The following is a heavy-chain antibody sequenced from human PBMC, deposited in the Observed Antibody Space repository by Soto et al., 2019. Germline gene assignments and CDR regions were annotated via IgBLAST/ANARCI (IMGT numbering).Heavy chain of an antibody. CDR1: VFPVSTYT. J-gene: IGHJ4*02. CDR3: AKDLAAGNGYFDY. V-gene: IGHV3-23*01. Sequence: GGPLRLSCAASVFPVSTYTMNWVRQAPGEGLEWVSSISGSGVSTYYADSVKGRFTISRDNSRNTLYLQMNSLRAEDTALYFCAKDLAAGNGYFDYWGQGILVTVSS. D-gene: IGHD1-1*01. CDR2: ISGSGVST.